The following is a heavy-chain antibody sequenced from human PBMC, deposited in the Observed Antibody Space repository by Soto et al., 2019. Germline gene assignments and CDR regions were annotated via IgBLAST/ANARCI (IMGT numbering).Heavy chain of an antibody. CDR3: ARQYSSGWSTRLGWFDP. CDR2: IYYSGST. D-gene: IGHD6-19*01. CDR1: GGSISSSSYY. J-gene: IGHJ5*02. V-gene: IGHV4-39*01. Sequence: SETLSLTCTVSGGSISSSSYYWGWIRQPPGKGLEWIGSIYYSGSTYYNPSLKSRVTISVDTSKNQFSLKLSSVTAADTAVYYCARQYSSGWSTRLGWFDPWGQGTLVTGSS.